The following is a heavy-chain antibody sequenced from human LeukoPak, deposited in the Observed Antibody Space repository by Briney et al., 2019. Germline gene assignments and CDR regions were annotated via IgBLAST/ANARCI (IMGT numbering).Heavy chain of an antibody. J-gene: IGHJ2*01. Sequence: PSETLSPTCTVSGGSISSHYWSWIRQPPGKGLEWIGYIYYSGSTNYNPSLKSRVTISVDTSKNQFSLKLSSVTAADTAVYYCARGDSSPWYFDLWGRGTLVTVSS. CDR2: IYYSGST. CDR1: GGSISSHY. V-gene: IGHV4-59*11. CDR3: ARGDSSPWYFDL. D-gene: IGHD6-13*01.